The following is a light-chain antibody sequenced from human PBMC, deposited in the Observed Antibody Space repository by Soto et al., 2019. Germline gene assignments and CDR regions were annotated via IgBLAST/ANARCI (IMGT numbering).Light chain of an antibody. Sequence: QSALTQPRSVSGSPGQSVTISCTGTSSDVGGYNYVSWYQQHPGKAPKLMIYDVSKRPSGVPDRFSGSKSGNTASLTISGLQAEDEDDYYCCLYAGSYTHVVFGGGTKLTVL. CDR2: DVS. J-gene: IGLJ2*01. CDR3: CLYAGSYTHVV. CDR1: SSDVGGYNY. V-gene: IGLV2-11*01.